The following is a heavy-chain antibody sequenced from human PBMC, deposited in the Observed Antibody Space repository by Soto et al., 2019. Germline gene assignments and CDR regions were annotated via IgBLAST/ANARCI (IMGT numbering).Heavy chain of an antibody. D-gene: IGHD3-10*01. J-gene: IGHJ6*02. CDR3: ARDRSGSYPPGGGMDV. CDR1: GFTFSSFS. V-gene: IGHV3-21*01. Sequence: GGSLRLSCAASGFTFSSFSMNWVRQAPGKGPEWVSAISSSSSHTYYADSVKGRFTISRDNAKNSLYLQVNSLRAEDTAVYYCARDRSGSYPPGGGMDVWGPGTTVTVSS. CDR2: ISSSSSHT.